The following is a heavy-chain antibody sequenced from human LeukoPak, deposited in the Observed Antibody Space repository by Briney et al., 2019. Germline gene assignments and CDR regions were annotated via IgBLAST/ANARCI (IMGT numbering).Heavy chain of an antibody. D-gene: IGHD4-23*01. V-gene: IGHV4-39*02. CDR1: GGSISSSNYY. Sequence: SETLSLTCTVSGGSISSSNYYWGWIRQPPGKGLEWIGSIYYSGSTYYNPSLKSRVTISVDASKNQFSLRLSSVTAADTAVYYCARGPQLGSVVLIWGQGTMVTVSS. CDR3: ARGPQLGSVVLI. J-gene: IGHJ3*02. CDR2: IYYSGST.